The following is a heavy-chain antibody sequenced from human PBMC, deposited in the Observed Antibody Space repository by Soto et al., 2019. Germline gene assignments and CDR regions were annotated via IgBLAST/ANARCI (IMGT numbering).Heavy chain of an antibody. CDR3: ARDQGEYDIMTERYVYYMDV. V-gene: IGHV3-21*04. CDR1: GFTLSTYR. CDR2: ISSSSGYI. J-gene: IGHJ6*03. Sequence: EVQLVESGGGLVKPGGSLRLSCAASGFTLSTYRMSWVRQAPGKALEWVSSISSSSGYIYYADSVKGRFTISRDNAENSLDLQMNSLRAEDTAVYYCARDQGEYDIMTERYVYYMDVWGKGTTVTISS. D-gene: IGHD3-9*01.